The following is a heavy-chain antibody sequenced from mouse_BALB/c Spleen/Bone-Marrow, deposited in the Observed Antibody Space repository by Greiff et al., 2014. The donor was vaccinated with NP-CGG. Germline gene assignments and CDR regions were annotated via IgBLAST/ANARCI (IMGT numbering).Heavy chain of an antibody. V-gene: IGHV1-39*01. J-gene: IGHJ3*01. CDR1: GHSFTGYN. D-gene: IGHD2-14*01. Sequence: QLQESGPELGKPGASVKISCKASGHSFTGYNMNWVKQSHGKSLEWIGNIDPYYGTTTFNQKFKDKATLTVDKSSSTAYMQLKSLTSEDSAVYYCTRSRAYFRDWFAYWGQGTLVTVSA. CDR2: IDPYYGTT. CDR3: TRSRAYFRDWFAY.